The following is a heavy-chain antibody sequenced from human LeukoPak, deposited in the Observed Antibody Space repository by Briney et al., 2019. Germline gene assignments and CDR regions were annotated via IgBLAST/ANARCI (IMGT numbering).Heavy chain of an antibody. CDR3: ASDSIGAHYGGNLYYYYYMDV. CDR1: GYSISSGYY. D-gene: IGHD4-23*01. CDR2: IYHSGST. J-gene: IGHJ6*03. Sequence: PSETLSLTCTVSGYSISSGYYWGWIRPPPGKGLEWIGSIYHSGSTYYNPSLKSRVTISVDTSKNQFSLKLSSVTAADTAVYYCASDSIGAHYGGNLYYYYYMDVWGKGTTVTVSS. V-gene: IGHV4-38-2*02.